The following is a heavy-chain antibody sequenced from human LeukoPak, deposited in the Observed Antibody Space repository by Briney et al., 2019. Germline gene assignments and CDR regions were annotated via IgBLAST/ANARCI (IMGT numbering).Heavy chain of an antibody. D-gene: IGHD2-2*01. Sequence: GGSLRLSCAASGFTPSRYGMHWVRQSPGKGVEGVAVIWYDGSNKYYADSVKGRFTISTDNSKNTLYLQMNSQRAEDTAVYYCASRGYCSSTSCPDFDYWVQGTMVTVSS. J-gene: IGHJ4*02. V-gene: IGHV3-33*01. CDR3: ASRGYCSSTSCPDFDY. CDR1: GFTPSRYG. CDR2: IWYDGSNK.